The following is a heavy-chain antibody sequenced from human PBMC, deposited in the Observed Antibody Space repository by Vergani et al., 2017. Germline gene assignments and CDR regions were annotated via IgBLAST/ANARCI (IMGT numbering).Heavy chain of an antibody. CDR1: GGSFSGYY. D-gene: IGHD2-2*03. CDR3: AREVGIVVVPAALAFDY. V-gene: IGHV4-34*01. CDR2: INHSGST. J-gene: IGHJ4*02. Sequence: QVQLQQWGAGLLKPSETLSLTCAVYGGSFSGYYWSWIRQPPGKGLEWIGEINHSGSTNYNPSLKSRVTISVDTSKNQFSLKLSSVTAADTAVYYCAREVGIVVVPAALAFDYWGQGTLVTVSS.